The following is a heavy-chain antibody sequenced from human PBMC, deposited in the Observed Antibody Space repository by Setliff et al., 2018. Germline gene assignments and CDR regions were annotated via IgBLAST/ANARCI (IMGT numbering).Heavy chain of an antibody. CDR2: INDSGTT. V-gene: IGHV4-34*01. Sequence: PSETLSLTCTVYGGSFSNYYWGWIRQSPGKGLEWIGEINDSGTTNYSPSLKSRVTISPDASTNQFSLKLRSVSAADTAVYYCRYWSGYYNNDYWGQGTLVTVSS. CDR1: GGSFSNYY. D-gene: IGHD3-3*01. CDR3: RYWSGYYNNDY. J-gene: IGHJ4*02.